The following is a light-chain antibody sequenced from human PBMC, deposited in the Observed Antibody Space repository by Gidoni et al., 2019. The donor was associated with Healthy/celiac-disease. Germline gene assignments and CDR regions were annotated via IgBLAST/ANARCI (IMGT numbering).Light chain of an antibody. CDR2: SNN. V-gene: IGLV1-44*01. CDR3: AAWDDSLNGSYV. Sequence: QSVLTQPPSASGPPGQRVTISCSGSSSNIGSNTVNWYQQLPGTAPKLLIYSNNPRPSGVPDRFSGSQSGTSASLAISGLQSEDEADYYCAAWDDSLNGSYVFGTGTKVTVL. J-gene: IGLJ1*01. CDR1: SSNIGSNT.